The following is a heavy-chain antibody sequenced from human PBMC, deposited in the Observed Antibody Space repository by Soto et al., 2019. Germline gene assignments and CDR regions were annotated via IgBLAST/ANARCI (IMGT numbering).Heavy chain of an antibody. D-gene: IGHD1-26*01. J-gene: IGHJ4*02. Sequence: PGGSLRLSCAASGFTFSSYGMHWVRQAPGKGLEWVAVISYDGSNKYYADSVKGRFTISRDNSKNTLYLQMNSLRAEDTAVYYCAKERWELFFPYYFDYWGQGSLVTVSS. CDR2: ISYDGSNK. CDR3: AKERWELFFPYYFDY. CDR1: GFTFSSYG. V-gene: IGHV3-30*18.